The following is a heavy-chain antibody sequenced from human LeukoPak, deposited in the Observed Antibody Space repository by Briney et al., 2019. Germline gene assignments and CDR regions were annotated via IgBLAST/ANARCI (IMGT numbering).Heavy chain of an antibody. J-gene: IGHJ4*02. CDR1: GGSISSYY. Sequence: SETLSLTCTVSGGSISSYYWSWIRQPPGKGLEWIGEINHSGSTNYNPSLKSRVTISVDTSKNQFSLKLSSVTAADTAVYYCARGPVETVDYWGQGTLVTVSS. CDR3: ARGPVETVDY. CDR2: INHSGST. D-gene: IGHD2-2*01. V-gene: IGHV4-34*01.